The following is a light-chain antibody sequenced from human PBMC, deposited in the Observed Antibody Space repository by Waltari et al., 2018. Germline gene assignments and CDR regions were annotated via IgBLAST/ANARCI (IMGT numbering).Light chain of an antibody. V-gene: IGKV3-20*01. Sequence: EIVLTQSPDTLSLSPGERATLSCRASQTLSSSYLAWYQQKPGQAPRLLIYRTSSRATGIPDRVSGSGSGTDFSLTINRLEPEDSAVYYCQQYGSPLWSFGQGTKVEIK. CDR3: QQYGSPLWS. CDR1: QTLSSSY. J-gene: IGKJ1*01. CDR2: RTS.